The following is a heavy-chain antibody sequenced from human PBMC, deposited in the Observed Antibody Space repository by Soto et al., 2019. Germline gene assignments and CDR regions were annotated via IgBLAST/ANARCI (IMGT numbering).Heavy chain of an antibody. V-gene: IGHV4-61*01. CDR3: ASSSGKFPDY. Sequence: SETLSLTCTVSGGSVGSGSYYWSWIRQPPGRGLEWIGYIYYSGSTNYNPSLKSRVTISVDTSKNQFSLKLSSVTAADTAVYYCASSSGKFPDYWGQGTLVTVSS. CDR2: IYYSGST. D-gene: IGHD3-10*01. J-gene: IGHJ4*02. CDR1: GGSVGSGSYY.